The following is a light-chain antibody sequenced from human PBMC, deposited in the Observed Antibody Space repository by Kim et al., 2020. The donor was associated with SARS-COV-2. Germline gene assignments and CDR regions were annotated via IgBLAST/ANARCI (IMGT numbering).Light chain of an antibody. CDR1: GNNVGNQG. J-gene: IGLJ3*02. CDR2: RNN. V-gene: IGLV10-54*01. Sequence: QAGLTQPPSVSKGLRQTATLTCTGNGNNVGNQGAAWLQQHQGHPPKLLSYRNNNRPSGISERLSASRSGNTASLTITGLQPEDEADYYCSAWDSSLSAWVFGGGTKVTVL. CDR3: SAWDSSLSAWV.